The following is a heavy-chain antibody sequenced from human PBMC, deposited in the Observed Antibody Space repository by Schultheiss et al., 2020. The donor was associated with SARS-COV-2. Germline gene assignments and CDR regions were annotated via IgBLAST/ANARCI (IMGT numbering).Heavy chain of an antibody. Sequence: ASVKVSCKVSGYTLTELSMHWVRQAPGKGLEWMGGFDPEDGETIYAQKFQGRVTMTRNTSISTAYMELSSLRSEDTAVYYCARKRAVIVTPGLDYWGQGTLVTVSS. V-gene: IGHV1-24*01. CDR3: ARKRAVIVTPGLDY. CDR2: FDPEDGET. D-gene: IGHD4-17*01. CDR1: GYTLTELS. J-gene: IGHJ4*02.